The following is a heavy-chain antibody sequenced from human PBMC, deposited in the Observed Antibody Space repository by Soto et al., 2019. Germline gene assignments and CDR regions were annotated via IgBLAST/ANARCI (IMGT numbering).Heavy chain of an antibody. V-gene: IGHV4-59*08. J-gene: IGHJ5*02. CDR2: IYYSGST. CDR3: ARGTQNYYDSSSRFDP. D-gene: IGHD3-22*01. CDR1: GDSISSYY. Sequence: SETLSLTCTVSGDSISSYYWTWIRQPPGKGLEYIGYIYYSGSTYYNPSLKSRVTISVDTSKNQFSLKLSSVTAADTAVYYCARGTQNYYDSSSRFDPWGQGTLVTVSS.